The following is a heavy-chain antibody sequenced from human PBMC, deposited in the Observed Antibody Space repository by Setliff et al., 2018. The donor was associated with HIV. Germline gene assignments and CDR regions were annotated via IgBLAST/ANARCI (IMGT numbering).Heavy chain of an antibody. CDR3: VGVPSYYGTGTLWV. J-gene: IGHJ6*04. CDR1: WESKINHD. V-gene: IGHV4-59*11. CDR2: MFRGGGR. Sequence: SETLSLTCSVSWESKINHDWGWTRQSPGRGLEWIGSMFRGGGRQFQPSLASRVSISGATSKNQFSLKMTSVTPADTAVYFCVGVPSYYGTGTLWVWGKGITVTVSS. D-gene: IGHD3-10*01.